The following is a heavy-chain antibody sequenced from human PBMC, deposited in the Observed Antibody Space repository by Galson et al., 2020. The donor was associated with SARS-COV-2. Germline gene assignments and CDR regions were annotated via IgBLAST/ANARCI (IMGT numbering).Heavy chain of an antibody. J-gene: IGHJ4*02. V-gene: IGHV4-39*01. CDR3: ARTTIFGVVYRFDY. CDR2: IYYSGST. Sequence: SETLSLTCTVSGGSISSSSYYWGWIRQPPGKGLEWIGSIYYSGSTYYNPSIKSRVTISVDTSKNQFSLKLSSVTAADTAVYYCARTTIFGVVYRFDYWGQGTLVTVSS. CDR1: GGSISSSSYY. D-gene: IGHD3-3*01.